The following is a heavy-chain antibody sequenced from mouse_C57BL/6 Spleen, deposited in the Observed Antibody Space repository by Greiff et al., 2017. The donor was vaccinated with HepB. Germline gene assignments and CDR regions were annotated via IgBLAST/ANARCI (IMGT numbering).Heavy chain of an antibody. V-gene: IGHV1-22*01. D-gene: IGHD3-1*01. Sequence: EVQGVESGPELVKPGASVKMSCKASGYTFTDYNMHWVKQSHGKSLEWIGYINPNNGGTSYNQKFKGKATLTVNKSSSTAYMELRSLTSEDSAVYYCARSGWGAWFAYWGQGTLVTVSA. CDR2: INPNNGGT. CDR1: GYTFTDYN. CDR3: ARSGWGAWFAY. J-gene: IGHJ3*01.